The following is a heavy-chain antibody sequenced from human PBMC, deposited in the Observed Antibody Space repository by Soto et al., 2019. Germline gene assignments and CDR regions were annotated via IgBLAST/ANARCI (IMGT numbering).Heavy chain of an antibody. CDR1: ECTFEEYA. J-gene: IGHJ3*01. CDR3: AKGRTRPLQLGSFGDNAFDV. CDR2: ISWNSGTL. D-gene: IGHD3-10*01. Sequence: GGSLILSCAASECTFEEYAMHWVRQTPGKGLELVSGISWNSGTLVYADSVKGRFTISRDNAKNSLFLQMNSLRAEDTALYFCAKGRTRPLQLGSFGDNAFDVWGQGTMVTVSS. V-gene: IGHV3-9*01.